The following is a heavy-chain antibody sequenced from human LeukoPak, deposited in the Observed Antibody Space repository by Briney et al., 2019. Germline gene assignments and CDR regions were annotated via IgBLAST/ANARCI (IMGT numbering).Heavy chain of an antibody. CDR2: ISSSSSYI. J-gene: IGHJ4*02. D-gene: IGHD2-15*01. V-gene: IGHV3-21*01. Sequence: GGSLRLSCAASGFTFGSYSMNWVRQAPGKGLEWVSSISSSSSYIYYADSVKGRFAISRDNAKNSLYLQMNSLRAEDTAVYYCARGGSDLDYWGQGTLVTVSS. CDR3: ARGGSDLDY. CDR1: GFTFGSYS.